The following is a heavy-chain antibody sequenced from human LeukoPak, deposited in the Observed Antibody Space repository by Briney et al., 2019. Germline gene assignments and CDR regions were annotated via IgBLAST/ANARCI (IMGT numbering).Heavy chain of an antibody. CDR3: AKDTRWLQSLMDY. V-gene: IGHV3-30*02. CDR1: GFTFSSYG. CDR2: IRYDGSNK. D-gene: IGHD5-24*01. Sequence: AGVSLRLSCAASGFTFSSYGMHWVRQAPGKGLEWVAFIRYDGSNKYYADSVKGRFTISRDNSKNTLYLQMNSLRAEDTAVYYCAKDTRWLQSLMDYWGQGTLVTVSS. J-gene: IGHJ4*02.